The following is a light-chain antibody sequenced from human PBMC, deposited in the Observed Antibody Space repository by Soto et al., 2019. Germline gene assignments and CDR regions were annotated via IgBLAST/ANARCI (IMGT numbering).Light chain of an antibody. CDR2: GNS. Sequence: QSVLTQPPSASGTPGQRVIISCSGSNSNIGAGYDVHWYQQLPGTAPKLLIYGNSNRPSGVPDRFSGSKSGTSASLAITGLQAEDEADYYCQSYDSSLSVVVFGGGTKVTVL. J-gene: IGLJ2*01. V-gene: IGLV1-40*01. CDR3: QSYDSSLSVVV. CDR1: NSNIGAGYD.